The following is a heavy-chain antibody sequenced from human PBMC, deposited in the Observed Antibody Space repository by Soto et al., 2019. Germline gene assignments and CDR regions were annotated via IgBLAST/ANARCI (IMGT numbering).Heavy chain of an antibody. V-gene: IGHV3-23*01. J-gene: IGHJ4*02. CDR2: ISGSGGST. CDR1: GFTFSSYA. Sequence: GGSLRLSCAASGFTFSSYAMSWVRQAPGKGLEWVSAISGSGGSTYYADSVKGRFTISRDNSKNTLYLQMNSLRAEDTAVYYCAKGVCPYCSGGSYDYWGQGTLVTVSS. D-gene: IGHD2-15*01. CDR3: AKGVCPYCSGGSYDY.